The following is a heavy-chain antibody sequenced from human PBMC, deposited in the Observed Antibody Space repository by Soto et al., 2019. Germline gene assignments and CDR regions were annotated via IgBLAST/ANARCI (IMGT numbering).Heavy chain of an antibody. Sequence: LRLSCVGSGFTFGSHAMNWVRQAPGKGLEWGSVIAFDGSNKYYADSVRGRFTISRDNSKNTLFLQMDSLRPDDSAIYYCARSYGPFYDSSYYGLARNYFDYWGQGTLVTVSS. J-gene: IGHJ4*02. CDR3: ARSYGPFYDSSYYGLARNYFDY. CDR2: IAFDGSNK. V-gene: IGHV3-30*04. CDR1: GFTFGSHA. D-gene: IGHD3-22*01.